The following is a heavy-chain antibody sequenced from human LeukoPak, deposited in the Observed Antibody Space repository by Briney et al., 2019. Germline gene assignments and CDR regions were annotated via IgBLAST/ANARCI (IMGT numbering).Heavy chain of an antibody. V-gene: IGHV3-15*01. CDR1: GFTFTNAW. J-gene: IGHJ4*02. CDR3: TTSKKEYSYGHS. D-gene: IGHD5-18*01. Sequence: GGSLRLSCAASGFTFTNAWMSWVRQTPEKGLEWVGRIKSKADGGTANYAAPVQGRFTISRDDSRDTVDLRMNSLRTEDTAVYYCTTSKKEYSYGHSWGQGTLVTVSS. CDR2: IKSKADGGTA.